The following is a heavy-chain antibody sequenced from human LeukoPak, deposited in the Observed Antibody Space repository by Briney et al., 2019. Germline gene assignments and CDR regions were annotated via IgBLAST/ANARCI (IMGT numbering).Heavy chain of an antibody. J-gene: IGHJ3*02. V-gene: IGHV3-48*01. Sequence: GGSLRLSCAASGFNFSSYEMNWVRQAPGKGLEWVSYISSSSSTIYYADSVKGRFTISRDNAKNSLYLQMNSLRAEDTAVYYCARLLLGYCSGGSCSHHDAFDIWGQGTMVTVSS. D-gene: IGHD2-15*01. CDR3: ARLLLGYCSGGSCSHHDAFDI. CDR1: GFNFSSYE. CDR2: ISSSSSTI.